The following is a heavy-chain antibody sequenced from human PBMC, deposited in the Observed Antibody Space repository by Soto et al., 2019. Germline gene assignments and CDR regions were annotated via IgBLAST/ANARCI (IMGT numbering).Heavy chain of an antibody. CDR3: AKGLWFGPKNWFDP. V-gene: IGHV1-3*01. D-gene: IGHD3-10*01. CDR1: GYTFTSYA. Sequence: ASVKVSCKASGYTFTSYAMHWVRQAPGQRLEWMGWINAGNGNTKYSQKFQGRVTITRDTSASTAYMELSSLRSEDTAVYYCAKGLWFGPKNWFDPWGQGTLVTVSS. J-gene: IGHJ5*02. CDR2: INAGNGNT.